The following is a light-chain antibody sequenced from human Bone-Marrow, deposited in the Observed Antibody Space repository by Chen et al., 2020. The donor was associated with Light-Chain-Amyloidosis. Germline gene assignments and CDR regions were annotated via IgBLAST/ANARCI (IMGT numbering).Light chain of an antibody. CDR1: SSRIAGNY. CDR3: QSYDTRVRV. CDR2: EDN. Sequence: FMLTQPRVLSESPGKTVTISCTRSSSRIAGNYVQRFPQRPGRSPTTVIFEDNLKPPGAPVRFSGSIGTSFNAASLSISGLKPEDEADYYSQSYDTRVRVFGGGSRLTVL. V-gene: IGLV6-57*01. J-gene: IGLJ3*02.